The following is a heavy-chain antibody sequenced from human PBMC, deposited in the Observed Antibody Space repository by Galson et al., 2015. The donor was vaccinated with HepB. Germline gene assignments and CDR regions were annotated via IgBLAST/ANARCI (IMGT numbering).Heavy chain of an antibody. D-gene: IGHD2-15*01. CDR2: ISSSSSYI. Sequence: SLRLSCAASGFTFTSYSMNWVRQAPGQGLEWVSSISSSSSYIYYADTLKGRFTISRDTAKNTLYLQMSSLRAEDTAVYYCARDFCSGGSWYGPQPFDYWGQGTLVTVSS. V-gene: IGHV3-21*01. CDR1: GFTFTSYS. J-gene: IGHJ4*02. CDR3: ARDFCSGGSWYGPQPFDY.